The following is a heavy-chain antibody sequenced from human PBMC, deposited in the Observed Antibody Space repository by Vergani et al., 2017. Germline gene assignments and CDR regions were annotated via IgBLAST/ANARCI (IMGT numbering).Heavy chain of an antibody. D-gene: IGHD6-19*01. CDR2: IKQDGSEK. CDR3: ARDRVAVAGEYYYGMDG. V-gene: IGHV3-7*03. CDR1: GFTFSNYW. J-gene: IGHJ6*02. Sequence: EVQLVESGGGLVQPGGSRRLSCAASGFTFSNYWMTWVRQAPGKGLEWVANIKQDGSEKYYVDSVKGRFTISRDNAKNSLYLQMNSLRAEDTAVYFCARDRVAVAGEYYYGMDGWSQGSTVTVSS.